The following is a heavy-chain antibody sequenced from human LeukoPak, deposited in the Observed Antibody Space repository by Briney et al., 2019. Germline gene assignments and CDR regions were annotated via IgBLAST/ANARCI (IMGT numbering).Heavy chain of an antibody. Sequence: SETLSLTCSVSGGSISTYYWTWIRQPPGKGLEWIGSIYYSGSTYYNPSLKSRVTISVDTSKNQFSLKLSSVTAADTAVYYCARHQENSSGWYPNWFDPWGQGTLVTVSS. J-gene: IGHJ5*02. CDR1: GGSISTYY. CDR3: ARHQENSSGWYPNWFDP. V-gene: IGHV4-59*05. D-gene: IGHD6-19*01. CDR2: IYYSGST.